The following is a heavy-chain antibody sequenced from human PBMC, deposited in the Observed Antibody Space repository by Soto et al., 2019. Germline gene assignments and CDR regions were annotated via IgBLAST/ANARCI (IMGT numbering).Heavy chain of an antibody. V-gene: IGHV1-69*12. CDR2: IIPLFRTP. J-gene: IGHJ6*02. CDR3: ARDNDRLQLGGNYYYILDV. Sequence: QVQLVQSGAEMKEPGSSVKVSCKTSGGTFSSSAISWLRQAPGQGLGWMGGIIPLFRTPDYAQKFQGRVTIAADESTSTDYMELGSLRSEDTAVYYCARDNDRLQLGGNYYYILDVWGQGTTITVSS. D-gene: IGHD4-4*01. CDR1: GGTFSSSA.